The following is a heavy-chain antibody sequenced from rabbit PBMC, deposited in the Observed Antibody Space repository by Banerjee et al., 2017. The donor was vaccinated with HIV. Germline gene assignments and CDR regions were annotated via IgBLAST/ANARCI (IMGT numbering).Heavy chain of an antibody. Sequence: QEQLKETGGGLVKPEGSLTLTCTASGFSFSSGYDMCWVRQAPGKGLEWIACIDAGSSGSTYYASWVNGRFTISKTSSTTVTLQMTSLTAADTAMYFCARAPAYARGFNLWGPGTLVTVS. V-gene: IGHV1S45*01. CDR2: IDAGSSGST. J-gene: IGHJ4*01. CDR1: GFSFSSGYD. CDR3: ARAPAYARGFNL. D-gene: IGHD6-1*01.